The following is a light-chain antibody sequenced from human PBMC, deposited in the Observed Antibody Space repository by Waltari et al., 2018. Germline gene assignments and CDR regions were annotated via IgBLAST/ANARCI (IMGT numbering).Light chain of an antibody. Sequence: EIVLTQSPATLSLSPGERATLSCRASQSVSNYLAWYKHKPGQAPSLLISDASNSATGIPSRFSGGGSVTVFTLTISSLEHEDFAGYYCQQRISWPLTFGGGTKVEIK. CDR3: QQRISWPLT. CDR2: DAS. J-gene: IGKJ4*01. CDR1: QSVSNY. V-gene: IGKV3-11*01.